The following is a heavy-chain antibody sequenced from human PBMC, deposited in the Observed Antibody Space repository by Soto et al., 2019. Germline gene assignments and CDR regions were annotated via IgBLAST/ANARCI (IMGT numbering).Heavy chain of an antibody. CDR1: GFTFSSYW. V-gene: IGHV3-7*01. CDR3: ARDFRGIAAAGTKGYYYFDY. D-gene: IGHD6-13*01. CDR2: IKQDGSEK. Sequence: GGSLRLSCAASGFTFSSYWMSWVRQAPGKGLEWVANIKQDGSEKYYVDSVKGRFTISRDNAKNSLYLQMNSLRAEDTAVYYCARDFRGIAAAGTKGYYYFDYWGQGTLVTVSS. J-gene: IGHJ4*02.